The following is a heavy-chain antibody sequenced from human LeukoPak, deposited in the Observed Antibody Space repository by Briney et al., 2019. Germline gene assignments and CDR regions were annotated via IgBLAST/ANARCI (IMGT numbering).Heavy chain of an antibody. V-gene: IGHV5-51*01. CDR1: GYSFTAYW. CDR3: ARPAAGLGGFDY. Sequence: GESLEISCRGSGYSFTAYWIAWVRQMAGKGLEWIATIYPSDSATTYSPSFQGQVTISADKSITTAYLQWSSLKASDTAMYYCARPAAGLGGFDYWGQGTLVTVSS. CDR2: IYPSDSAT. D-gene: IGHD3-16*01. J-gene: IGHJ4*02.